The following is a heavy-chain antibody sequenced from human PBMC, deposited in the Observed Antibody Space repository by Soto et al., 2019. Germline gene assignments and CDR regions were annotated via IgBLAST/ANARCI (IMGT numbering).Heavy chain of an antibody. V-gene: IGHV1-69*04. CDR3: ARDTPKEWAARYYYYYYMDV. CDR1: GGTFSSYT. Sequence: ASVKVSCKASGGTFSSYTISWVRQAPGQGLEWMGRIIPILGIANYAQKFQGRVTITADKSTSTAYMELSSLRSEDTAVYYCARDTPKEWAARYYYYYYMDVWGKGTTVTVSS. D-gene: IGHD6-6*01. CDR2: IIPILGIA. J-gene: IGHJ6*03.